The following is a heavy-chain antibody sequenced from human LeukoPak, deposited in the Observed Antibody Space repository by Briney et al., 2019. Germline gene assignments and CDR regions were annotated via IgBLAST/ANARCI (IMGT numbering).Heavy chain of an antibody. CDR1: GFTFSSYE. CDR2: IRSKAYGGTT. J-gene: IGHJ6*03. CDR3: TRPYYYDSSGYYDYMDV. V-gene: IGHV3-49*04. D-gene: IGHD3-22*01. Sequence: GGSLRLSCAASGFTFSSYEMNWVRQAPGKGLEWVGFIRSKAYGGTTEYAASVKGRFTISRDDSKSIAYLQTNSLKTEDTAVYYCTRPYYYDSSGYYDYMDVWGKGTTVTISS.